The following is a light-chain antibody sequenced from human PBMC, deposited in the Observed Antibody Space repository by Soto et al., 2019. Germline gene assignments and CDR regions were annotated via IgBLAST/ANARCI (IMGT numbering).Light chain of an antibody. CDR1: QGISNN. V-gene: IGKV1-27*01. CDR3: QKYNSAPST. Sequence: DIQMTQSPSSLSASVGDRVTITCRASQGISNNLAWFQQKPGKDPKLLIYLATTLQSGVPSRFSGSGSGTDFILTISSLQPEDVATYYCQKYNSAPSTFGQGTRVEI. J-gene: IGKJ1*01. CDR2: LAT.